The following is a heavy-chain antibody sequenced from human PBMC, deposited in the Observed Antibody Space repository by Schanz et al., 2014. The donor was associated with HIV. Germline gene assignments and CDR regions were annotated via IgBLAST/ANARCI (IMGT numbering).Heavy chain of an antibody. CDR3: AKDIGRDVGYGLDA. V-gene: IGHV3-9*01. CDR1: GFTFDDYA. J-gene: IGHJ6*02. Sequence: VQLVESGGGLVQPGRSLRLSCAASGFTFDDYAMHWVRQAPGKGLEWVSGISWNSGSIGYADSVKGRFTISRDNAKNSLHLQMNSLRAEDTALYYCAKDIGRDVGYGLDAWGQGTTVTVSS. D-gene: IGHD1-26*01. CDR2: ISWNSGSI.